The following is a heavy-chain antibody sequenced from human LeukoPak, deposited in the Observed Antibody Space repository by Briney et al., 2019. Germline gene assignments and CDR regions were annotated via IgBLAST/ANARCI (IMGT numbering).Heavy chain of an antibody. CDR1: GGSISSHY. Sequence: SETLSLTCTVSGGSISSHYWSWIRQPPGKGLEWIGYIYHSGSTNYNPSFQSRVTISVDTSKNQFSLKLTSVTAADTAVYYCARGGYNYGYDDDFEYWGQGILVTVCS. CDR3: ARGGYNYGYDDDFEY. V-gene: IGHV4-59*11. D-gene: IGHD5-18*01. CDR2: IYHSGST. J-gene: IGHJ4*02.